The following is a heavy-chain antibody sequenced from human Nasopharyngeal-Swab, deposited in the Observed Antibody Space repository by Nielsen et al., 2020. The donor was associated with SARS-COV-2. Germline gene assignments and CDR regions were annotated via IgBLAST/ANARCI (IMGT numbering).Heavy chain of an antibody. V-gene: IGHV4-39*07. CDR3: ARRILYDGMDV. Sequence: WIRQPPGKGLEWIGSIYYSGSTYYNPSLKSRVTISVDTSKNQFSLKLSSVTAADTAVYYCARRILYDGMDVWGQGTTVTVPS. D-gene: IGHD2-15*01. CDR2: IYYSGST. J-gene: IGHJ6*02.